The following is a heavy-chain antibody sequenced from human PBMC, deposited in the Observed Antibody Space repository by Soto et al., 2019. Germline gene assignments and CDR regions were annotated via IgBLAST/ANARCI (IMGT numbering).Heavy chain of an antibody. CDR1: GDTFSSYS. CDR2: INAGNGNT. Sequence: ASVKVSCKPSGDTFSSYSFSWVRQAPGQRLEWMGWINAGNGNTKYSQKFQGRVTITRDTSASTAYMELSSLRSEDTAVYYCARSIVVVTALDYWGQGTLVTAPQ. V-gene: IGHV1-3*01. J-gene: IGHJ4*02. D-gene: IGHD2-21*02. CDR3: ARSIVVVTALDY.